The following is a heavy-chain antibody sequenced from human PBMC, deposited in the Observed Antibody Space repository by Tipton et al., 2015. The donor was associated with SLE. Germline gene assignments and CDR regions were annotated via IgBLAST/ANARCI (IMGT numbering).Heavy chain of an antibody. Sequence: LSCAASGLTFSSYRMNWIRKPPVKGLEWLGEINHSGSTNYNPSLKSRFTISVDTSKNQFSLKLSSVTAADTAVDYCARGPVAPIWGQGSLVTVSS. CDR3: ARGPVAPI. J-gene: IGHJ4*02. CDR2: INHSGST. CDR1: GLTFSSYR. D-gene: IGHD4-23*01. V-gene: IGHV4-34*01.